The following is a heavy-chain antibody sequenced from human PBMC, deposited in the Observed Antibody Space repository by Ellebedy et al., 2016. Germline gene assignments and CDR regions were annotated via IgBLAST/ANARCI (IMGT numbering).Heavy chain of an antibody. CDR3: ASPGYCTDIRCSTTFDI. V-gene: IGHV3-21*01. Sequence: GESLKISXAASGFTFSNYAMNWVRQAPGKGLEWVSTISGLSSSTFYADSVKGRFTISRDNAKNSLYLQMNSLRAEDTAVYYCASPGYCTDIRCSTTFDIWGQGTIVTVSS. CDR2: ISGLSSST. CDR1: GFTFSNYA. D-gene: IGHD2-8*02. J-gene: IGHJ3*02.